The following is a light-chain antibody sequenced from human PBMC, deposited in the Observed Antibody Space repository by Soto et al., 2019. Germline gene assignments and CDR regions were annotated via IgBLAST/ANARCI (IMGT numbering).Light chain of an antibody. CDR3: QQRSNWPSIT. J-gene: IGKJ1*01. V-gene: IGKV3D-20*02. CDR2: GAS. CDR1: QSVSSSY. Sequence: ELVLTHSPGTLSLSPADRLTLSCSAIQSVSSSYLAWYQQKPGPAPRLLIYGASRRATGIPDRFRGIGSGTDFTLTISSLETEDFAVYYCQQRSNWPSITFGQGTKVDIK.